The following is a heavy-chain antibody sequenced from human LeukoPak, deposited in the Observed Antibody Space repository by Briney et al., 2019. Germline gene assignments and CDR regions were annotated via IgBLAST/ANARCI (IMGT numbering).Heavy chain of an antibody. V-gene: IGHV4-61*01. D-gene: IGHD6-13*01. CDR3: ARYQYSSSWPVDY. CDR1: GDSISSSSYY. Sequence: SETLSLTCTVSGDSISSSSYYWRWIRQPPGKGLEWIGYIYYSGSTNYNPSLKSRVTISVDTSKNQFSLKLSSVTAADTAVYYCARYQYSSSWPVDYWGQGTLVTVSS. CDR2: IYYSGST. J-gene: IGHJ4*02.